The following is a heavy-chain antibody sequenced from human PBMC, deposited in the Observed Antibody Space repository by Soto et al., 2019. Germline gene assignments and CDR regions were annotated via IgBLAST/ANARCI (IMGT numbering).Heavy chain of an antibody. V-gene: IGHV5-51*01. J-gene: IGHJ6*02. CDR3: ARHDTVTTYYYYGMDV. Sequence: GESLKISCNGSGYSFTIYCIGWVLQMPGKGLEWMGIIYPGDSDTRYSPSFQGQVTISADKSISTAYLQWSSLKASDTAMYYCARHDTVTTYYYYGMDVWGQGTTVTVSS. D-gene: IGHD4-17*01. CDR2: IYPGDSDT. CDR1: GYSFTIYC.